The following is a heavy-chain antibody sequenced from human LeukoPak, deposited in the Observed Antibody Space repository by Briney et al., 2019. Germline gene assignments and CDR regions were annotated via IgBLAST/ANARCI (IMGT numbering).Heavy chain of an antibody. CDR2: IYSGGST. CDR1: GFTVSSNY. D-gene: IGHD6-19*01. V-gene: IGHV3-53*01. Sequence: GGSLRLSCAASGFTVSSNYMSWVRQAPGKGLEWVSVIYSGGSTYYADSVKGRFTISRDNSKNTLYLQMNSLRAEDTAVYYCAREHSRGWYEYWGQGTLVTVSS. CDR3: AREHSRGWYEY. J-gene: IGHJ4*02.